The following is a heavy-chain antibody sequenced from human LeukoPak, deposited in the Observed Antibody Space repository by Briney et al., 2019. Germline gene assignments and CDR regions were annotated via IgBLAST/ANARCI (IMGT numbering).Heavy chain of an antibody. Sequence: PGGSLRLSCAASGFTFSSYGMHWVRQAPGKGLEWVAFIRYDGSNKYYADSVKGRSTISRDNSKNTLYLQMNSLRAEDTAVYYCAKDQVPRYCSGGSCGYPYYYYYYGMDVWGQGTTVTVSS. CDR2: IRYDGSNK. D-gene: IGHD2-15*01. CDR3: AKDQVPRYCSGGSCGYPYYYYYYGMDV. J-gene: IGHJ6*02. CDR1: GFTFSSYG. V-gene: IGHV3-30*02.